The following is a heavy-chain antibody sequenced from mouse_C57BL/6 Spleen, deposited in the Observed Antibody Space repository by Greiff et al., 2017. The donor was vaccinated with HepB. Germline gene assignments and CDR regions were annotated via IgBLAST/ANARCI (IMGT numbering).Heavy chain of an antibody. Sequence: QVHVNQSGPELVKPGASVKISCKASGYAFSSSWMNWVKQRPGKGLEWIGRIYPGDGDTNYNGKFKGKATLTADKSSSTAYMQLSSLTSEDSAVYFCAREGLSSGAMDYWGQGTSVTVSS. CDR2: IYPGDGDT. D-gene: IGHD1-1*01. CDR3: AREGLSSGAMDY. V-gene: IGHV1-82*01. CDR1: GYAFSSSW. J-gene: IGHJ4*01.